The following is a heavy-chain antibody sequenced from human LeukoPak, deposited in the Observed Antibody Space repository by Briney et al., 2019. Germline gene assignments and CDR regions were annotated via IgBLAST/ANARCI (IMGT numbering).Heavy chain of an antibody. D-gene: IGHD1-14*01. CDR2: IYYSGST. J-gene: IGHJ3*02. CDR3: ARLTKRNDPFAI. Sequence: SETLSLTCSVSGDSINNYYWSWIRQPPGKGLEWIGYIYYSGSTNYNPSLKSRLTISVDTSKNQFSLKLGSVTAADTAEYYCARLTKRNDPFAIWGQGTMVTVSS. CDR1: GDSINNYY. V-gene: IGHV4-59*01.